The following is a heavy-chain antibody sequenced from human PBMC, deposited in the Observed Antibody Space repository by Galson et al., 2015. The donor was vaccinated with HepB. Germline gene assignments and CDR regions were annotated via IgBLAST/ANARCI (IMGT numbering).Heavy chain of an antibody. D-gene: IGHD6-6*01. CDR1: GFTFSSYG. CDR2: ISYDGSNK. J-gene: IGHJ4*02. Sequence: SLRLSCAASGFTFSSYGMHWVRQAPGKGLEWVAVISYDGSNKYYADSVKGRFTISRDNSKNTLYLQMNSLRAEDTAVYYCAKDLAARPTENGDYWGQGTLVTVSS. CDR3: AKDLAARPTENGDY. V-gene: IGHV3-30*18.